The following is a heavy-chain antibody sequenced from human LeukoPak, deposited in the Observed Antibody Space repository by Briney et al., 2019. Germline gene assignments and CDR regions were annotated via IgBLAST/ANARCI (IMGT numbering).Heavy chain of an antibody. CDR1: GYSISSSNW. CDR3: ARTISGWYYFDY. J-gene: IGHJ4*02. CDR2: IYYSGSA. D-gene: IGHD6-13*01. Sequence: SDTLSLTCAVSGYSISSSNWWGWFRQPPGKGLEWIGYIYYSGSAYYNTSLNSRITMSVDTSKNQFSLKLSSVTAADTAVFYCARTISGWYYFDYWGQGTLVTVSS. V-gene: IGHV4-28*01.